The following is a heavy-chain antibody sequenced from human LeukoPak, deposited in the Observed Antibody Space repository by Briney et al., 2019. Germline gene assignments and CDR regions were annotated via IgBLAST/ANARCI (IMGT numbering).Heavy chain of an antibody. CDR3: ASERLGYNWFDP. V-gene: IGHV1-2*05. J-gene: IGHJ5*02. D-gene: IGHD3-16*01. Sequence: ASVKVSCKASGYIFTGYYIHWIRQAPGQGLEWMGRINPKSGGTNYAQKFQGRVTMTRDTSTSTACMELSRLKFDDTGVYYCASERLGYNWFDPWGQGTLVTVSS. CDR1: GYIFTGYY. CDR2: INPKSGGT.